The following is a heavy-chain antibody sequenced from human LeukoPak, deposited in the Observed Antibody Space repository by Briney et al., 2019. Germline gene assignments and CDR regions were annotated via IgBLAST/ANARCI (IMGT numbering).Heavy chain of an antibody. CDR1: GDSITSGSYC. J-gene: IGHJ6*03. Sequence: SETLSLTCTVSGDSITSGSYCWSWIRQPAGKGLEWIGRIFISAGTNYNPSLRSRVTMSLDTSKNQFSLKLYSVTPGDTAVYYCARGGSTLHSAGGHDIEFYCYYYMDVWGKGTTVTISS. V-gene: IGHV4-61*02. D-gene: IGHD3-9*01. CDR3: ARGGSTLHSAGGHDIEFYCYYYMDV. CDR2: IFISAGT.